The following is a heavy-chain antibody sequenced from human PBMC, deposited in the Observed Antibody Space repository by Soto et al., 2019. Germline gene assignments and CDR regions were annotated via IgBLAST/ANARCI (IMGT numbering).Heavy chain of an antibody. CDR3: ARGSTSGSGGTGVLNV. Sequence: QVQLAQSGAEVKKPGASVKVSCQASGYTFTKHYMHWVRQAPGQGLEWMGVINPGNASPRYAKKFQGRVTVASDTSTSTVCMELTRLPSDDTAVYYCARGSTSGSGGTGVLNVWGQGTMVTVSS. J-gene: IGHJ3*01. D-gene: IGHD3-10*01. V-gene: IGHV1-46*01. CDR2: INPGNASP. CDR1: GYTFTKHY.